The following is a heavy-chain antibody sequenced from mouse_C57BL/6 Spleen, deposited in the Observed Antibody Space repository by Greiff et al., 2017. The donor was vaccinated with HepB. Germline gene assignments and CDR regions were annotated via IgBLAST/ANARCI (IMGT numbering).Heavy chain of an antibody. CDR1: GFSLTSYA. J-gene: IGHJ4*01. V-gene: IGHV2-9-1*01. CDR2: IWTGGGT. D-gene: IGHD1-1*01. CDR3: ARNQFQITTVVAPYAMDY. Sequence: VKLQESGPGLVAPSQRLSITCTVSGFSLTSYAISWVRQPPGKGLEWLGVIWTGGGTNYNSALKSRLSISKDNSKSQVFLKMNSLQTDDTARYYCARNQFQITTVVAPYAMDYWGQGTSVTVSS.